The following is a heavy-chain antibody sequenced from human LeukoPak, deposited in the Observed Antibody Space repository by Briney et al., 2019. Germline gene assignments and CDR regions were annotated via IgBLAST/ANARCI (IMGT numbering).Heavy chain of an antibody. Sequence: SETLSLTCRVSGGSISGSDFYWGWIRQPPGKGLEWIGSINYGGATYYKPSLRSRVTMSVDMSKNEFSPELKSVTAADTAMYYCARLGPGGWYKGAYFQHWGQGTLVTV. V-gene: IGHV4-39*01. J-gene: IGHJ1*01. CDR2: INYGGAT. CDR3: ARLGPGGWYKGAYFQH. D-gene: IGHD6-19*01. CDR1: GGSISGSDFY.